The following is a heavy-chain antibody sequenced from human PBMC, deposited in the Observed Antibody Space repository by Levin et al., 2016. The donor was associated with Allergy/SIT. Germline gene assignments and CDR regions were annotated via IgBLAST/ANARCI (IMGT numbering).Heavy chain of an antibody. J-gene: IGHJ2*01. CDR2: IYYSGST. D-gene: IGHD1-14*01. Sequence: SETLSLTCTVSGGSISSYYWSWIRQPPGKGLEWIGYIYYSGSTNYNPSLKSRVTISVDTSKNQFSLKLSSVTAADTAVYYCAGRRGPLVSWYFDLWGRGTLVTVSS. CDR1: GGSISSYY. V-gene: IGHV4-59*01. CDR3: AGRRGPLVSWYFDL.